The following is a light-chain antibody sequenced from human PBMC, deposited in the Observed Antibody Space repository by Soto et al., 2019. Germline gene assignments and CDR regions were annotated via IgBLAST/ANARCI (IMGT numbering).Light chain of an antibody. V-gene: IGLV2-14*03. J-gene: IGLJ2*01. CDR3: SSYTSSTTVL. Sequence: QSALTQPASVSGSPGQSITISCTGTSSDVGGYNYVSWYQQHPGKAPKLMIYDVINRPSGVSNRFSGSKSGNTASLTISGLQPEDEADYYCSSYTSSTTVLFGGGTKLTVL. CDR1: SSDVGGYNY. CDR2: DVI.